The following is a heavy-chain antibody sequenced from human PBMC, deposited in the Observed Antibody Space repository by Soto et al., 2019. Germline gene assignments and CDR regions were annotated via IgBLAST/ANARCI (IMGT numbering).Heavy chain of an antibody. V-gene: IGHV2-5*01. Sequence: SGPTLVNPTQTLTLTCSFSGFSLSTSGVGVGWIRQPPGKALEWLVLLYWNEDKRYSPSLESRLTVTKDTSKNQVVLTMTNVDPVDTATYYCVHRDYYNSSGYAPFDSWGQGTLVTVSS. J-gene: IGHJ4*02. CDR1: GFSLSTSGVG. D-gene: IGHD3-22*01. CDR3: VHRDYYNSSGYAPFDS. CDR2: LYWNEDK.